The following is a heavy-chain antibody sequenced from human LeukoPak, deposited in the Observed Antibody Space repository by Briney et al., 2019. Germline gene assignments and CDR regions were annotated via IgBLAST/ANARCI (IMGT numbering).Heavy chain of an antibody. CDR3: ATSSAAYCSSTSCYSDY. V-gene: IGHV3-23*01. J-gene: IGHJ4*02. D-gene: IGHD2-2*02. CDR2: ISGSGGST. Sequence: PGGSLRLSCAASGFTFSSYAMTWVRQAPGKGLEWVSAISGSGGSTYYADSVKGRFTISRDNSKNTLFLQMNSLRAEDKAVYYCATSSAAYCSSTSCYSDYWGQGTLVTVSS. CDR1: GFTFSSYA.